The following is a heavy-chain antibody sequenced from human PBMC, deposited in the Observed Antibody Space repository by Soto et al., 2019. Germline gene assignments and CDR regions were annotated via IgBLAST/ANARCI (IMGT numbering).Heavy chain of an antibody. Sequence: GGSLRLSCAASGFTFRTYGMHWVRQAPGKGLEWVAAIWYDGNNKYYADSVKGRFTISRDNSKNTLFLQMDGLRAEDTAVYFCARDSRNTYYNSIFAYWGQGTLVTVSS. J-gene: IGHJ4*02. CDR1: GFTFRTYG. D-gene: IGHD3-10*01. CDR3: ARDSRNTYYNSIFAY. CDR2: IWYDGNNK. V-gene: IGHV3-33*01.